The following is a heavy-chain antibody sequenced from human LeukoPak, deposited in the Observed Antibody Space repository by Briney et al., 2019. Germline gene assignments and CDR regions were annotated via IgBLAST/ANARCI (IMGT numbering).Heavy chain of an antibody. D-gene: IGHD5-18*01. CDR2: IKQDGNEK. V-gene: IGHV3-7*03. Sequence: PGGSLRLSCAASGFTFSSYWMTWVRQAPGKGLEWVANIKQDGNEKYYVDSVKGRSTISRDNAKNSLYLQVNSLRAEDTAVYYCARDKDSHGLWGQGTLVTVSS. J-gene: IGHJ4*02. CDR3: ARDKDSHGL. CDR1: GFTFSSYW.